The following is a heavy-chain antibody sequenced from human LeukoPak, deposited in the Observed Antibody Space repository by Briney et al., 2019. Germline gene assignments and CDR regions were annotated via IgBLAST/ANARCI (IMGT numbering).Heavy chain of an antibody. J-gene: IGHJ3*02. CDR3: ARVGTSGSYLSRGAAFDI. CDR2: IYYSGST. CDR1: GGSISSSSYY. V-gene: IGHV4-39*01. D-gene: IGHD1-26*01. Sequence: SETLSLTCTVSGGSISSSSYYWGWIRQPPGKGLEWIGSIYYSGSTYYNPSLKSRVTISVDTSKNQFSLKLSSVTAADTAVYYCARVGTSGSYLSRGAAFDIWGQGTMVTVSS.